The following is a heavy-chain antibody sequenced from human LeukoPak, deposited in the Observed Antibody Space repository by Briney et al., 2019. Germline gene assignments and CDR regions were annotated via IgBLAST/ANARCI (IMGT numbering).Heavy chain of an antibody. CDR3: ARQYYYDSHTFDY. D-gene: IGHD3-22*01. Sequence: SETLSLTCTVSGGSISSYYWSWIRQPPGKGLERIGYIYYSGSTNYNPSLKSRVTISVDTSKNQFSLKLSSVTAADTAVYYCARQYYYDSHTFDYWGQGTLVTVSS. V-gene: IGHV4-59*08. CDR1: GGSISSYY. CDR2: IYYSGST. J-gene: IGHJ4*02.